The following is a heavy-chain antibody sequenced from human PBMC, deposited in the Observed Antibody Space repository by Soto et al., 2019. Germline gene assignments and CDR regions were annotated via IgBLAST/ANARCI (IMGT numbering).Heavy chain of an antibody. CDR2: ISAYNGNT. D-gene: IGHD6-13*01. CDR3: ARDRTRKAAAGQNWFDP. J-gene: IGHJ5*02. V-gene: IGHV1-18*01. CDR1: GYTFTSYG. Sequence: GASVKVSCKASGYTFTSYGISWVRQAPRQGLEWMGWISAYNGNTNYAQKLQGRATMTTDTSTSTAYMELRSLRSDDTAVYYCARDRTRKAAAGQNWFDPWGQGTLVTVSS.